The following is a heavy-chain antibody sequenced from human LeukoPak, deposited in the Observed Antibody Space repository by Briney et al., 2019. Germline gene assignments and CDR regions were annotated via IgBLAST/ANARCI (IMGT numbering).Heavy chain of an antibody. CDR3: ASGYSYGYSTRSVDY. CDR1: GGSISSSSYY. CDR2: IYYSGST. Sequence: SETLSLTSTVSGGSISSSSYYWGWIRQPPGKGLEWIGSIYYSGSTYYNPSLKTRATISVDTSKNQFSLKLSSVTAADTAVYYCASGYSYGYSTRSVDYWGQGTLVTVSS. V-gene: IGHV4-39*01. D-gene: IGHD5-18*01. J-gene: IGHJ4*02.